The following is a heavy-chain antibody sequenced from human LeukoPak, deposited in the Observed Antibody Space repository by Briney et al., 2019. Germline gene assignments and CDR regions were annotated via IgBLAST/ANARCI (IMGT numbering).Heavy chain of an antibody. Sequence: SETLSLTCTVSGGSISSSSYYWGWIRQPPGKGLEWIGSIYYSGSTYYNPSLKSRVTISVDTSKNQFSLKLSSVTAADTAVYYCARQGPPKIWIQLWSPPYYYYYMDVWGKGTTVTISS. CDR3: ARQGPPKIWIQLWSPPYYYYYMDV. V-gene: IGHV4-39*01. CDR2: IYYSGST. D-gene: IGHD5-18*01. CDR1: GGSISSSSYY. J-gene: IGHJ6*03.